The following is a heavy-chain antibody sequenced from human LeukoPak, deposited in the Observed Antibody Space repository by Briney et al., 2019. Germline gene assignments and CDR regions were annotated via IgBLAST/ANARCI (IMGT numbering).Heavy chain of an antibody. J-gene: IGHJ4*02. CDR3: AREISGYSHY. CDR1: GYTFTGYY. CDR2: INANSGDT. D-gene: IGHD3-22*01. Sequence: GASVKVSCKASGYTFTGYYMHWVRQAPGQGLECMGWINANSGDTKYAQKFQGRVTMTRDTSISTAYMELSRLRSDDTAMYYCAREISGYSHYWGQGTLVTVSS. V-gene: IGHV1-2*02.